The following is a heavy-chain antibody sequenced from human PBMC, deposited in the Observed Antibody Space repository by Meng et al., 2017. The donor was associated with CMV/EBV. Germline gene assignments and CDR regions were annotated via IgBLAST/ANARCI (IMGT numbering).Heavy chain of an antibody. CDR3: ARGVVTMIVVYDP. CDR1: GGSISSSSYY. J-gene: IGHJ5*02. D-gene: IGHD3-22*01. V-gene: IGHV4-39*07. Sequence: LELEESGPGLVKTSESLSLTCTCSGGSISSSSYYWGWIRQPPGKGLEWIGSIYYSGSTYYNPSLKSRVTISVDTSKNQFSLKLSSVAAADTAVYYCARGVVTMIVVYDPWGQGTLVTVSS. CDR2: IYYSGST.